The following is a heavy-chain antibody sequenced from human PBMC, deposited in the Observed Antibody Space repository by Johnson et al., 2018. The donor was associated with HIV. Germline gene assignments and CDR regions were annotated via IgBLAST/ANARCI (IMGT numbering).Heavy chain of an antibody. CDR2: ISGSGGST. CDR3: ARRRVAGDDAFDM. CDR1: GFTSDDYG. V-gene: IGHV3-23*04. J-gene: IGHJ3*02. D-gene: IGHD6-19*01. Sequence: VQVVESGGGLVQPGRSLRLSCAASGFTSDDYGMSWVRQAPGKGLEWVSAISGSGGSTYYADSVKGRFTISRDNAKNSLYLQMNRLRGEDTAMYYCARRRVAGDDAFDMWGQGTMVTVSS.